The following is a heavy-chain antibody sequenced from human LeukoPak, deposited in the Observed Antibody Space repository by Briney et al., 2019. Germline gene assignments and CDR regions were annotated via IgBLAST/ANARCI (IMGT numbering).Heavy chain of an antibody. J-gene: IGHJ4*02. V-gene: IGHV4-59*11. CDR1: GGSINSHY. Sequence: PSETLSLTCTVSGGSINSHYWSWIRQPPGKGLEWIGYMLYTVTTKDNPSLKSRFTLSADTSKNQFSLRLTSVTAADTAVYYCATIKRGNIYGYFDFWGQGILVTVSS. CDR3: ATIKRGNIYGYFDF. D-gene: IGHD5-18*01. CDR2: MLYTVTT.